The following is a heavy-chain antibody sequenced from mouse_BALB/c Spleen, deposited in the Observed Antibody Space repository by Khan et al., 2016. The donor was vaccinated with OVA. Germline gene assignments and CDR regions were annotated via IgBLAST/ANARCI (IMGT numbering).Heavy chain of an antibody. D-gene: IGHD1-1*01. J-gene: IGHJ3*01. CDR3: SRLAYYYNSEGFAY. CDR1: GFTFSTYG. Sequence: EVQLVESGGDLVKPGGSLKLSCAASGFTFSTYGMSWVRQTPEKRLEWVATISTGGTYTYYPDSVKGRFTISRDNAKNTLYLQLSSMNSEDTAIYYCSRLAYYYNSEGFAYWGQGTLVTVSA. CDR2: ISTGGTYT. V-gene: IGHV5-6*01.